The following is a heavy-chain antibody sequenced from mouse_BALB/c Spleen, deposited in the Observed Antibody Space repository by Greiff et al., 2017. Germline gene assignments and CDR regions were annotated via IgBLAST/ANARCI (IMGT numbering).Heavy chain of an antibody. CDR2: IYPGDGDT. Sequence: QVQLQQSGAELARPGASVKLSCKASGYTFTSYWMQWVKQRPGQGLEWIGAIYPGDGDTNYNGKFKGKATLTADKSSSTAYMQLSSLTSEDSAVYFCARGDDYDEGGVDYWGQGTTLTVSS. D-gene: IGHD2-4*01. V-gene: IGHV1-87*01. J-gene: IGHJ2*01. CDR3: ARGDDYDEGGVDY. CDR1: GYTFTSYW.